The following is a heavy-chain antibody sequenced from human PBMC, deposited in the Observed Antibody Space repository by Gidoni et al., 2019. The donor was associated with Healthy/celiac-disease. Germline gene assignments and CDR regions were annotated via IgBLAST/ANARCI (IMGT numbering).Heavy chain of an antibody. CDR3: ARGGVAVKDPFDY. CDR2: IYTSGST. Sequence: GRIYTSGSTNYNPSLKSRVTMSVDTSKNQFSLKLSSVTAADTAVYYCARGGVAVKDPFDYWGQGTLVTVSS. J-gene: IGHJ4*02. V-gene: IGHV4-4*07. D-gene: IGHD2-15*01.